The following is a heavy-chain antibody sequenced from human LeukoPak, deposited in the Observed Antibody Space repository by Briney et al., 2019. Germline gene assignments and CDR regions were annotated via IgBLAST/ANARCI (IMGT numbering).Heavy chain of an antibody. CDR3: ARGGGLDV. Sequence: GGSLRLSCAASGFTFSSYWMNWSRKAPGKGLEWVASINHNGNVNYYVDSVKGRFTISRNNAKNSLYLQMSNLRAEDTAVYFCARGGGLDVWGQGATVTVSS. J-gene: IGHJ6*02. D-gene: IGHD3-16*01. V-gene: IGHV3-7*03. CDR1: GFTFSSYW. CDR2: INHNGNVN.